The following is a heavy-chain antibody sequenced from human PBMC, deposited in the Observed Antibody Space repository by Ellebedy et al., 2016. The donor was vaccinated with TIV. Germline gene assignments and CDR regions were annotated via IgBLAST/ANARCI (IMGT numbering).Heavy chain of an antibody. CDR3: TILEHDSGAYYTHPHDF. V-gene: IGHV5-51*01. D-gene: IGHD3-22*01. J-gene: IGHJ4*02. CDR1: GYSFTTYW. Sequence: GESLKISCKGSGYSFTTYWIGWVRQMPGKGLEWMGIVYPSNSDTKYSPSFQGQVTISADTSITTAYLQWSSLKASDTAMYYCTILEHDSGAYYTHPHDFWGQGTLVTVSS. CDR2: VYPSNSDT.